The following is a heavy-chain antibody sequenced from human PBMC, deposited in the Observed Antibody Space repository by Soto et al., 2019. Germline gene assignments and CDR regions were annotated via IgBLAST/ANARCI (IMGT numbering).Heavy chain of an antibody. Sequence: LSISCEASGFIFSDHAMSWFRQAPGKGLAWVSAISGNGIATYYADSLKCRFTIARDNSKDTLYLQMNRPRADDTSVYYCARDAISMVRGTNNWSDXWGQETLVPASX. D-gene: IGHD3-10*01. CDR2: ISGNGIAT. CDR1: GFIFSDHA. V-gene: IGHV3-23*01. CDR3: ARDAISMVRGTNNWSDX. J-gene: IGHJ5*02.